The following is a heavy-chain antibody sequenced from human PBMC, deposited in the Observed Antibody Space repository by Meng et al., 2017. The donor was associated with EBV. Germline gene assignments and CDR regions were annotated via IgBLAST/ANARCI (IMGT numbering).Heavy chain of an antibody. D-gene: IGHD3-22*01. CDR3: ARDGRLYDTPSPFDY. V-gene: IGHV1-18*01. CDR2: ISAYNGNT. CDR1: GYTFTSYG. J-gene: IGHJ4*02. Sequence: QARLVQSGAEVKKPGASVKVSCKASGYTFTSYGISWVRQAPGQGLEWMGWISAYNGNTNYAQKLQGRVTMTTDTSTSTAYMELRSLRSDDTAVYYCARDGRLYDTPSPFDYWGQGTLVTVSS.